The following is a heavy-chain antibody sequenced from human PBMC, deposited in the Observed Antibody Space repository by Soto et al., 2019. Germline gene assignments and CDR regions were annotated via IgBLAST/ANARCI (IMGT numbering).Heavy chain of an antibody. D-gene: IGHD1-26*01. CDR2: ISDSGITT. CDR1: GFTFSDYA. J-gene: IGHJ5*02. CDR3: AKDARRSGIVGQWVA. V-gene: IGHV3-23*01. Sequence: EVPLMASGGGLIQPGGSLRLSCAASGFTFSDYAMAWVRQVPGKGLEWVSGISDSGITTKYAASVKGRFTISRDNSKNTLFLQMTSLKAADTAVYYCAKDARRSGIVGQWVAWGQGALVTVSS.